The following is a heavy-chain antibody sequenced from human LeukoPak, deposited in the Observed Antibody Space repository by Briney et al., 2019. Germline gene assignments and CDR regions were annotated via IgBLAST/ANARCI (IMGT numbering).Heavy chain of an antibody. Sequence: ASVKVSCKASGYSFSNYGIGWARQAPGQGLEWMGWISTYTGDIKYAENFQGRLTMTTDTPTSTAYMELRSLRSDDTAVYYCARGEYSISHFGYWGQGTQVVVSS. CDR1: GYSFSNYG. V-gene: IGHV1-18*01. J-gene: IGHJ4*02. CDR2: ISTYTGDI. CDR3: ARGEYSISHFGY. D-gene: IGHD6-6*01.